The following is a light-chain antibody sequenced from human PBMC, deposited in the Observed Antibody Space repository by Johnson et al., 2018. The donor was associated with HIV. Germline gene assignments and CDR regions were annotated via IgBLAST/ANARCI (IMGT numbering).Light chain of an antibody. CDR1: SSNIGNNY. CDR3: GTWDSSLRAYNYV. Sequence: QLVLTQPPSVSAAPGQKVSISCSGSSSNIGNNYVSWYQQLPGTAPKLLIYDNNKRPSGIPDRFSGSKSGTSATLGITGLQTGDEADYYCGTWDSSLRAYNYVFGSWTKVTVL. J-gene: IGLJ1*01. V-gene: IGLV1-51*01. CDR2: DNN.